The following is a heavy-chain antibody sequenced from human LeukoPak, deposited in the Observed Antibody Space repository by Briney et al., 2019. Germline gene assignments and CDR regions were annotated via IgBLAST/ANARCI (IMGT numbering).Heavy chain of an antibody. D-gene: IGHD6-13*01. CDR1: GGSISSYY. V-gene: IGHV4-4*07. CDR3: ARDVPEAAGTFYFDY. J-gene: IGHJ4*02. CDR2: IYTSGST. Sequence: ASETLSLTCTVSGGSISSYYWSWIRQPAGKGLEWIGRIYTSGSTNYNPSLKSRVTMSVDTSKNQFSLKLSSVTAADTAVYYCARDVPEAAGTFYFDYWGQGTLVTVSS.